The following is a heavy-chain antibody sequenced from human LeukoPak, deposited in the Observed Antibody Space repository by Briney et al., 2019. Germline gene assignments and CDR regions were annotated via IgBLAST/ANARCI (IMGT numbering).Heavy chain of an antibody. CDR1: GFTFDDYA. Sequence: GGSLRLSCAASGFTFDDYAMHWVRQAPGKGLEWVSLISWDGGSTYYADSVKGRFTISRDNSKNSLYLQMNSLRAEDTALYYCAKDTQGPLLYIAPNSVAGGIDYWGQGTLVTVSS. V-gene: IGHV3-43D*03. CDR2: ISWDGGST. D-gene: IGHD6-19*01. CDR3: AKDTQGPLLYIAPNSVAGGIDY. J-gene: IGHJ4*02.